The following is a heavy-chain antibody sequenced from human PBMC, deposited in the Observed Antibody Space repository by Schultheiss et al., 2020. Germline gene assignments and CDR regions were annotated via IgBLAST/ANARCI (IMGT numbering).Heavy chain of an antibody. CDR3: ARDSGSTLTTFGPPGHP. Sequence: ASVKVSCEASGYTFTGNYMHWVRQAPGQGLEWMGWINPNSGGTNYAQKFQGRVTMTRDTSISTAYMELTSLTSDDTAVYYCARDSGSTLTTFGPPGHPWGHVTLVTVSS. D-gene: IGHD4-17*01. CDR2: INPNSGGT. V-gene: IGHV1-2*02. CDR1: GYTFTGNY. J-gene: IGHJ5*02.